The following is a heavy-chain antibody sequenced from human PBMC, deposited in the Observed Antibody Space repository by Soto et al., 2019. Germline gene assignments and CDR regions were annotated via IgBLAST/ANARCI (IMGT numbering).Heavy chain of an antibody. D-gene: IGHD3-22*01. CDR1: GGSIRSYC. V-gene: IGHV4-59*01. Sequence: SETLSLTCTVSGGSIRSYCWTWIRQPPGKGLEWIGYIYCSGGTNYNPSLKSRVTISVDTSKNQFSLKLSSVTAADTAVYYCARVEYYYDSSGYAPGVWWFDPWGQGTLVTVSS. CDR2: IYCSGGT. J-gene: IGHJ5*02. CDR3: ARVEYYYDSSGYAPGVWWFDP.